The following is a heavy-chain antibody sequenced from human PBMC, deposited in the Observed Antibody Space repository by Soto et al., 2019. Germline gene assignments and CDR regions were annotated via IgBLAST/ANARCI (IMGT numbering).Heavy chain of an antibody. CDR3: AKDQGNTIVGASRGFAH. D-gene: IGHD1-26*01. CDR2: ISGSGSGT. J-gene: IGHJ4*01. Sequence: VQLLESGGGLVQPGGSLRLSCAVSGFTFSTYAMNWVRQAPGKGLEWHSLISGSGSGTYYADSVKGRFTISRDNSENTLYLQMNSMRAEDTAVYYCAKDQGNTIVGASRGFAHWGHGTLVTVS. CDR1: GFTFSTYA. V-gene: IGHV3-23*01.